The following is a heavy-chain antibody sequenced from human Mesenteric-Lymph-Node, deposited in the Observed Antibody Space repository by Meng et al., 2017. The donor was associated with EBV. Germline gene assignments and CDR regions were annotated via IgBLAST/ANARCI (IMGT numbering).Heavy chain of an antibody. CDR2: IYHGGTT. Sequence: QLQQRGQGLGRPSGTLSPTCFSSCGTISSSEWWSLVRQSLGKGLELIGKIYHGGTTNYNPSLKPRVTMSVDKSQNQFSLKLTSVTAADRAIYYCARGEIVRGEWYFDLWGRGTLVTVSS. V-gene: IGHV4-4*02. CDR1: CGTISSSEW. D-gene: IGHD1-26*01. CDR3: ARGEIVRGEWYFDL. J-gene: IGHJ2*01.